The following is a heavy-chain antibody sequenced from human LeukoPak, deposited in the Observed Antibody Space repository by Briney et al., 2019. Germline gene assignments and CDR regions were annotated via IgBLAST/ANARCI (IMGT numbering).Heavy chain of an antibody. CDR1: GFTFSSYG. J-gene: IGHJ4*02. CDR3: ARDLSGIAGYTYGRGIDY. CDR2: ISYDGSNK. D-gene: IGHD5-18*01. Sequence: GGSLRLSCAASGFTFSSYGMHWVRQAPGKGLEWVAVISYDGSNKYYADSVKGRFTISRDDSKNTLYLQMNSLRAEDTAVYYCARDLSGIAGYTYGRGIDYWGQGTLVTVSS. V-gene: IGHV3-30*03.